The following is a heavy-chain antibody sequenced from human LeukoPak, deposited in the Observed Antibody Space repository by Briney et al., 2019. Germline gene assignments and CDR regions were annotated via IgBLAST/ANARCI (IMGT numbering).Heavy chain of an antibody. CDR2: INPNSGGT. CDR1: GYTSTGYY. Sequence: ASVKVSCKASGYTSTGYYMHWVRQAPGQGLEWMGWINPNSGGTNYAQKFQGRVTMTRDTSISTAYMELSRLRSDDTAVYYCARDQGSSSWDVDDYWDQGTLVTVSS. D-gene: IGHD6-13*01. J-gene: IGHJ4*02. V-gene: IGHV1-2*02. CDR3: ARDQGSSSWDVDDY.